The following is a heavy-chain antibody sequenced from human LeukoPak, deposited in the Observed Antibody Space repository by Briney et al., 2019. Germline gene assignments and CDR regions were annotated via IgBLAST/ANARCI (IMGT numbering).Heavy chain of an antibody. CDR2: IDSDGSTT. J-gene: IGHJ4*02. D-gene: IGHD5-18*01. CDR1: GFTFSSYW. V-gene: IGHV3-74*01. Sequence: PGGSLRLSCTASGFTFSSYWMDWLRQAPGKGLVWVSHIDSDGSTTNYADSVKGRFTISRDNAKNTLYLQMSSLRAEDTAMYYCARVYSYGTVDYWGQGTLVTVSP. CDR3: ARVYSYGTVDY.